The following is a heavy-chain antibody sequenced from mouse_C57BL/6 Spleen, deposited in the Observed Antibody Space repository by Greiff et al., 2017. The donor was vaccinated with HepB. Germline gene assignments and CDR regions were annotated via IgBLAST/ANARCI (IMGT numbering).Heavy chain of an antibody. J-gene: IGHJ3*01. CDR2: IHPNSGST. D-gene: IGHD1-1*01. CDR1: GYTFTSYW. V-gene: IGHV1-64*01. CDR3: ARHYYGSSYAFAY. Sequence: QVQLKQPGAELVKPGASVKLSCKASGYTFTSYWMHWVKQRPGQGLEWIGMIHPNSGSTNYNEKFKSKATLTVDKSSSTAYMQLSSLTSEDSAVYYWARHYYGSSYAFAYWGQGTLVTVSA.